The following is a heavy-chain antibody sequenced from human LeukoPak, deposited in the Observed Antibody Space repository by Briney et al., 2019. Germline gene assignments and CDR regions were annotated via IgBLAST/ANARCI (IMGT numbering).Heavy chain of an antibody. Sequence: SETLSLTCTVSGGSISSSSYYWGWLRQPPGKGLEWIGSIYYSGSTYYNPSLKSRVTISVDTSKNQFSLKLSSVTAADTAVYYCARDPREEVVVFDCWGQGTLVTVSS. CDR3: ARDPREEVVVFDC. V-gene: IGHV4-39*07. CDR1: GGSISSSSYY. CDR2: IYYSGST. J-gene: IGHJ4*02. D-gene: IGHD2-15*01.